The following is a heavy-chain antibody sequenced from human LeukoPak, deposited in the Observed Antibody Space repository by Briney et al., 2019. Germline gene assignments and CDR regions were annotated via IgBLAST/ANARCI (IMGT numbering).Heavy chain of an antibody. Sequence: GGSLRLSCAASGFSVNSYYMGWVRQAPGKGLEWVSVIYDGDNTSYMDSVKGRFTISRDNSQNTLYLQMNSLRAEDTAVYYCAKDKGAVTGTFDYWGQGTLVTVSS. J-gene: IGHJ4*02. CDR1: GFSVNSYY. CDR3: AKDKGAVTGTFDY. D-gene: IGHD1-14*01. V-gene: IGHV3-53*01. CDR2: IYDGDNT.